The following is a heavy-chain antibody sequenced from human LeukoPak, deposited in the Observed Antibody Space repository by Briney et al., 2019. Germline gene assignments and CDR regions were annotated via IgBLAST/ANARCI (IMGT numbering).Heavy chain of an antibody. D-gene: IGHD4/OR15-4a*01. Sequence: SETLSLTCIVSGYSISSGYYWDWIRQPPGKGLEWIASIYHSGKSYYNPSLKSRVTISRHTSKNQFSLNLTSVTAADTAVYYCAKIGANVGFWGQGTLVTVSS. V-gene: IGHV4-38-2*02. J-gene: IGHJ4*02. CDR2: IYHSGKS. CDR1: GYSISSGYY. CDR3: AKIGANVGF.